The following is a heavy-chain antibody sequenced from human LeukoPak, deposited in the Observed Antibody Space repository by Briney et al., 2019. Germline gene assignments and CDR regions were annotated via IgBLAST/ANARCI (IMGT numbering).Heavy chain of an antibody. Sequence: PGGSLRLSCAASGFTFSGSAMHWVRQASGKGLEWVGRIRSKANSYATAYAASVKGRFTISRDDSKNTAYLQMNSLKTEDTAVYYCTRAPGSYYYGSGWENWFDPWGQGTLVTVSS. CDR1: GFTFSGSA. CDR3: TRAPGSYYYGSGWENWFDP. D-gene: IGHD3-10*01. J-gene: IGHJ5*02. CDR2: IRSKANSYAT. V-gene: IGHV3-73*01.